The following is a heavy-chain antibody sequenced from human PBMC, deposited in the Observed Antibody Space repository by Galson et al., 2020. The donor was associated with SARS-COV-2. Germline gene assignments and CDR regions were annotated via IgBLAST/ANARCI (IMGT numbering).Heavy chain of an antibody. CDR1: GFTFSDYY. V-gene: IGHV3-11*06. CDR3: ARGWFDPAPDIGVVVAATEFDY. D-gene: IGHD2-15*01. CDR2: ISSSSYT. Sequence: GGSLRLSCAASGFTFSDYYISWTRQAPGKGLEWVSYISSSSYTNYAASVKGRFTISSDNAKNSLYLQMNSLRADDTAVYYCARGWFDPAPDIGVVVAATEFDYWGQGTLVTVSS. J-gene: IGHJ4*02.